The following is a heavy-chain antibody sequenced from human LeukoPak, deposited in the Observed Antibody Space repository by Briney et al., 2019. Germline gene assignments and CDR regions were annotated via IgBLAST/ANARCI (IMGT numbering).Heavy chain of an antibody. D-gene: IGHD1-26*01. CDR2: IWYDGSRK. CDR3: AKDWELLS. CDR1: GFSLTTYG. V-gene: IGHV3-33*06. Sequence: SGRSLRLSCAASGFSLTTYGTHWLRQAPGKGLEWVAVIWYDGSRKFYGDSVKGRFTVSRDTSENTMYLQMNTLRAEDTAVYYCAKDWELLSWGQGTLVTVSS. J-gene: IGHJ5*02.